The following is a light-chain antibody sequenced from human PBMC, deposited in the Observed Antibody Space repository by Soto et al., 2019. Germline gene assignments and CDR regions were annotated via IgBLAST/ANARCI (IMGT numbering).Light chain of an antibody. CDR3: CSYAGTYTDWV. J-gene: IGLJ3*02. CDR1: NSDVGGYNY. V-gene: IGLV2-11*01. Sequence: QSALTQPRSVSASPGQSVSISCTGTNSDVGGYNYVSWYQHHPSKAPKLMISHVNKRPSGVPDRFSGSKSGNTASLTISGLQAEDEADYYCCSYAGTYTDWVFGGGTKLTVL. CDR2: HVN.